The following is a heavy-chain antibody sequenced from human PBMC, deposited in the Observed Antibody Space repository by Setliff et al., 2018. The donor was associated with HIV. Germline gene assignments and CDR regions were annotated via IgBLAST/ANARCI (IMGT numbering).Heavy chain of an antibody. CDR2: ISGHSVTT. J-gene: IGHJ3*02. CDR3: AKVGLYDSFGYANGLPDAFDT. CDR1: GFTFSSFA. Sequence: PGGSLRLSCAASGFTFSSFAVSWVRQAPGKGPEWVSSISGHSVTTYYADSVKGRFTVSRDNSKNTLYLQMNSLRAEDTATYYCAKVGLYDSFGYANGLPDAFDTWGQGTMVTVSS. V-gene: IGHV3-23*01. D-gene: IGHD3-22*01.